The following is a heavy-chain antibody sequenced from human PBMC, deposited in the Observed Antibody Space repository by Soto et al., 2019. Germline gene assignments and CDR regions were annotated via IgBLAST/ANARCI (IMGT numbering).Heavy chain of an antibody. V-gene: IGHV4-39*01. Sequence: QLQLQESGPGLVKPSETLSLTCTVSGGSISSSSYYWGWIRQPPGKGLEWIGSIYYSGSTYYNPSLKSRVTISVDTSKNQFSLKLSSVTAADTAVYYCARISIGYSSSSGDYYYYGMDVWGQGTTVTVSS. CDR2: IYYSGST. CDR1: GGSISSSSYY. J-gene: IGHJ6*02. CDR3: ARISIGYSSSSGDYYYYGMDV. D-gene: IGHD6-6*01.